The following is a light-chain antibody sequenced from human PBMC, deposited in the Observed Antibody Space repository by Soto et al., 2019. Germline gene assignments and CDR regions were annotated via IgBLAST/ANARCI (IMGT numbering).Light chain of an antibody. CDR1: QSVRSN. CDR2: GAF. CDR3: QQYNTWPPT. J-gene: IGKJ1*01. Sequence: EIVMTQSPATLSVSPGETVALSCRASQSVRSNLAWYQQKPGQAPRLLIYGAFTRATGIPARFSGSGSGTEFTLTISSLQSEDFAVYSCQQYNTWPPTFGQGTKVDIK. V-gene: IGKV3-15*01.